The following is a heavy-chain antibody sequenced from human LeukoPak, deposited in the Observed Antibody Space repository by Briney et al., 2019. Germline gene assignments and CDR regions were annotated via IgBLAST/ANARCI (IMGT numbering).Heavy chain of an antibody. D-gene: IGHD5-18*01. CDR1: GGTFSSYA. CDR2: IIPILGIA. V-gene: IGHV1-69*04. CDR3: ARKYSYVPGYDAFDI. Sequence: SVKVSCKASGGTFSSYAISWVRQAPGQGLEWMGRIIPILGIANYAQKFQGRVTITADKSTSTAYMELSSLRSEDTAVYYCARKYSYVPGYDAFDIWGQGTMVSVSS. J-gene: IGHJ3*02.